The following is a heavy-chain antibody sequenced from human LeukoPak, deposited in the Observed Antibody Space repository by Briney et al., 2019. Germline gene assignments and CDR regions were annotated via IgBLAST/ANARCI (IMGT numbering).Heavy chain of an antibody. Sequence: ASVKVSCKASGYTFTGYYMHWVRQAPGQGLEWMGWINPNSGGTNYAQKFQGWVTMTRDTSISTAYMELSRLRSDDTAVYYCARGYYYGSGSYWYYFDYWGQGTLVTVSS. V-gene: IGHV1-2*04. CDR1: GYTFTGYY. J-gene: IGHJ4*02. CDR3: ARGYYYGSGSYWYYFDY. D-gene: IGHD3-10*01. CDR2: INPNSGGT.